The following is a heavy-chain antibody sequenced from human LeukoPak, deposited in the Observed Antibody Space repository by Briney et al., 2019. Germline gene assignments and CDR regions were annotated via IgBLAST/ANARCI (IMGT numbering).Heavy chain of an antibody. V-gene: IGHV4-34*01. Sequence: SETLSLTCAVYGGSFSGYYWSWIRQPPGKGLEWIGEINHSGSANYNPSLKSRVTISVDTSKNQFSLKLSSVTAADTAVYYCARETAGGGYDYWGQGTLVTVSS. CDR2: INHSGSA. D-gene: IGHD3-16*01. J-gene: IGHJ4*02. CDR3: ARETAGGGYDY. CDR1: GGSFSGYY.